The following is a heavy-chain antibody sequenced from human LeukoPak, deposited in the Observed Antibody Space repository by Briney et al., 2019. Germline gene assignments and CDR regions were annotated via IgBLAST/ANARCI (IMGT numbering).Heavy chain of an antibody. CDR3: ARMDTALYYFDY. J-gene: IGHJ4*02. CDR2: IYYSGST. V-gene: IGHV4-59*01. Sequence: WIGYIYYSGSTNYNPSLKSRVTISVDTTKNQFSLKLSSVTAADTAVYYCARMDTALYYFDYWGQGTLVTVSS. D-gene: IGHD5-18*01.